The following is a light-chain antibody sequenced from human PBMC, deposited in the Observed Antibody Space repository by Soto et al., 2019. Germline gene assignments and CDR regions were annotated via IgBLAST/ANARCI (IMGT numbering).Light chain of an antibody. V-gene: IGKV4-1*01. CDR1: QSVLYSSNNKNY. J-gene: IGKJ4*01. CDR3: QHYDNTPPT. Sequence: DIVMTQSPDSLAVSLGERATINCKSSQSVLYSSNNKNYLSWYQQRQGQPPKLLIYWASTRESGVPDRFSGSGSGTDFTLTISSLQAEDVAVYYCQHYDNTPPTFGGGTTVEIK. CDR2: WAS.